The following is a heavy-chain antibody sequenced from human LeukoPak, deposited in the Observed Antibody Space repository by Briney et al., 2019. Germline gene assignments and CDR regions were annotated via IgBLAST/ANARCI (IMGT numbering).Heavy chain of an antibody. CDR1: GGSISSGSYY. J-gene: IGHJ4*02. D-gene: IGHD5-18*01. CDR2: IYTSGST. V-gene: IGHV4-61*02. CDR3: ARVGMDTAMVN. Sequence: SETLSLTCTVSGGSISSGSYYWSWIRQPAGKGLEWIGRIYTSGSTNYNPSLKSRVTISVDTSKNQFSLRLSSVTAADTAVYYCARVGMDTAMVNWGQGTLVTVSS.